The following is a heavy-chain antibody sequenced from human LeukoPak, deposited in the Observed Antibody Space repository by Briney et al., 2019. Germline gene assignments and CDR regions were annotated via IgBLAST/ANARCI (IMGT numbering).Heavy chain of an antibody. V-gene: IGHV4-34*01. CDR1: GGSFSGYY. D-gene: IGHD2-15*01. CDR2: INHSGST. CDR3: ARQIQYCSGGSCYSGNFQH. Sequence: PSETLSLTCAVYGGSFSGYYWSWIRQPLGKGLEWTGEINHSGSTNYNPSLKSRVTISVDTSKNQFSLKLSSVTAADTAVYYCARQIQYCSGGSCYSGNFQHWGQGTLVTVSS. J-gene: IGHJ1*01.